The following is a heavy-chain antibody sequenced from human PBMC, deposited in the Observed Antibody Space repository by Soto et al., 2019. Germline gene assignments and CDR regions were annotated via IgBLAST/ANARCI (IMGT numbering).Heavy chain of an antibody. CDR1: GGSISSGGSY. Sequence: PSETLSLTCTVSGGSISSGGSYWGWIRQPPGKGLEWIGYIYYSGNTYFNPSLKSRVTLSVDTSKNEFSLRLSSVTAADTAVYFCARSVAVPGAHIDYWGQGTQVTVSS. CDR2: IYYSGNT. V-gene: IGHV4-30-4*02. J-gene: IGHJ4*02. CDR3: ARSVAVPGAHIDY. D-gene: IGHD6-19*01.